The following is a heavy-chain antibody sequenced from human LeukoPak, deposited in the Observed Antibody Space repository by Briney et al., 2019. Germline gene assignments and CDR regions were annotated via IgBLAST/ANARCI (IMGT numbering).Heavy chain of an antibody. V-gene: IGHV3-49*04. CDR2: IRNKAYGGTT. Sequence: GRSLSLSCAASGFSFAEYGVSWVRQAPGKGLEWIAVIRNKAYGGTTDYAASVKGRFTISRDDPKSIAYLQMNSLRTEDTAVYYYTRDQVQLFDYWGQGTLVTVSS. CDR3: TRDQVQLFDY. J-gene: IGHJ4*02. CDR1: GFSFAEYG. D-gene: IGHD1-1*01.